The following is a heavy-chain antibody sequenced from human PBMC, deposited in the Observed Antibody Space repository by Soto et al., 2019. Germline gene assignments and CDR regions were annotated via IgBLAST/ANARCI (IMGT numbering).Heavy chain of an antibody. J-gene: IGHJ4*02. CDR1: GGSISSGGYY. Sequence: QVQLQESGPGLVKPSQTLSLTCTVSGGSISSGGYYWSWIRQHPGKGLEWIGYIYYSGSTYYNPSLKSRVFISVDTSKNQFSLKLSSVTAADTAVYYCARSPDPGYDFLTTFDYWGQGTLVTVSS. CDR2: IYYSGST. CDR3: ARSPDPGYDFLTTFDY. V-gene: IGHV4-31*03. D-gene: IGHD3-9*01.